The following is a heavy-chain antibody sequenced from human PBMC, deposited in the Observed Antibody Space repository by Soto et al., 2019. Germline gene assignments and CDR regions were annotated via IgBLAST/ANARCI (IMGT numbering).Heavy chain of an antibody. CDR3: ARARSTAAGLFDY. J-gene: IGHJ4*02. V-gene: IGHV3-53*01. D-gene: IGHD6-13*01. CDR2: IYSGGST. CDR1: GFTVSSNY. Sequence: EVQLVESGGDLIQPGGSLRLSCAASGFTVSSNYMTWVRQAPGKGLEWVSAIYSGGSTYYADSVKGRFTISRDNSKNTLSLQMNSLRAEDTAVYYCARARSTAAGLFDYWGQGTLVTVSS.